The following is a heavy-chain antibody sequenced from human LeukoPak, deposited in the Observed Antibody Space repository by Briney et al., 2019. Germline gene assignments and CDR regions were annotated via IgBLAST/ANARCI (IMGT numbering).Heavy chain of an antibody. CDR1: GGSFSGYY. CDR3: ARAYYDYVWGTYYDAFDI. D-gene: IGHD3-16*01. CDR2: INHSGST. J-gene: IGHJ3*02. V-gene: IGHV4-34*01. Sequence: PSETLSLTCAVYGGSFSGYYWSWIRQPPGKGLEWIGEINHSGSTNYNPSLRSRVTISVDTPKNQFSLKLSSVTAADTAVYYCARAYYDYVWGTYYDAFDIWGQGTMVTVSS.